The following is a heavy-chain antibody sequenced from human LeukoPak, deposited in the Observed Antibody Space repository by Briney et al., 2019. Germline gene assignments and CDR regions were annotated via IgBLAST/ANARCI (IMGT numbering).Heavy chain of an antibody. CDR2: IDYSGTT. D-gene: IGHD6-13*01. J-gene: IGHJ4*02. Sequence: SETLSLTCSVSGGSISSSSYYWAWIRQPPGKGLQWIGSIDYSGTTYDNPSVKSRVTISLDTSKNQFSLKLSSVTAADTAAYYCASLGRMAAIGTEHWGQGTLVTVSS. CDR1: GGSISSSSYY. CDR3: ASLGRMAAIGTEH. V-gene: IGHV4-39*07.